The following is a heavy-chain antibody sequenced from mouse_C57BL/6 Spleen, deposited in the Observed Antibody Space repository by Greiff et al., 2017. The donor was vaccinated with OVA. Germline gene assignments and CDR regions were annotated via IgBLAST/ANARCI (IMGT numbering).Heavy chain of an antibody. CDR1: GFNIKDDY. D-gene: IGHD2-1*01. CDR2: IDPENGDT. V-gene: IGHV14-4*01. J-gene: IGHJ3*01. CDR3: TTPMVMRVAY. Sequence: EVQLQESGAELVRPGASVKLSCTASGFNIKDDYMHWVKQRPEQGLEWIGWIDPENGDTEYASKFQGKATITADTSSNTAYLQLSSLTSEDTAVYYCTTPMVMRVAYWGQGTLVTVSA.